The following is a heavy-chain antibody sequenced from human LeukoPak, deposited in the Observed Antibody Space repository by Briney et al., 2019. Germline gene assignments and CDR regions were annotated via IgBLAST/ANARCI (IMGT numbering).Heavy chain of an antibody. J-gene: IGHJ4*02. V-gene: IGHV1-69-2*01. CDR2: VDPEDGET. CDR1: GYTFTDYY. CDR3: ATVHSGSWYFAIDY. Sequence: ASVKISCKVSGYTFTDYYMHWVQQAPGKGREWMGLVDPEDGETIYAEKFQGRVTITADTSTDTAYMELSSLRSEDTAVYYCATVHSGSWYFAIDYWGQGTLVTVSS. D-gene: IGHD6-13*01.